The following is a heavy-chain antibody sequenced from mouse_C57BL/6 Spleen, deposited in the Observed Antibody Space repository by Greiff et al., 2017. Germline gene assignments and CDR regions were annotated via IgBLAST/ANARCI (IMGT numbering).Heavy chain of an antibody. V-gene: IGHV14-2*01. J-gene: IGHJ1*03. CDR1: GFNIKDFY. D-gene: IGHD1-1*01. Sequence: EVQLQQSGAELVKPGASVKLSCTASGFNIKDFYMHWVKQRTEQGLEWIGRIDPEDGETNYAPKFQGKATITADTSSNTAYLQLSSLTSEDTAVYYCARGYYGSSGDWYFDVWGTGTTVTVAS. CDR3: ARGYYGSSGDWYFDV. CDR2: IDPEDGET.